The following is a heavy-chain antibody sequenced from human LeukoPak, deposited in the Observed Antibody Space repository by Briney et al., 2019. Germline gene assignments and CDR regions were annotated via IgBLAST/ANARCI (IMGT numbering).Heavy chain of an antibody. V-gene: IGHV1-69*01. J-gene: IGHJ4*02. CDR3: ARDRWDYYDSSGPLGY. Sequence: SVKVSCKASGGTFSSYAISWVRQAPGQGLEWMGGIIPIFGTANYAQKFQGRVTITADESTSTAYMELSSLRSEDTAVYYCARDRWDYYDSSGPLGYWGQGTLVTVSS. D-gene: IGHD3-22*01. CDR1: GGTFSSYA. CDR2: IIPIFGTA.